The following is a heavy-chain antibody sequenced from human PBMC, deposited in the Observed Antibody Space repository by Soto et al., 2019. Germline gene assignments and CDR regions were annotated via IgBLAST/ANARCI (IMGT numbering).Heavy chain of an antibody. CDR3: ARDPRGITGTSYYFDY. CDR1: GFTFSSYE. CDR2: ISSSGSTI. D-gene: IGHD1-7*01. J-gene: IGHJ4*02. Sequence: GGSLRLSCAASGFTFSSYEMNWVRQAPGKGLEWVSYISSSGSTIYYADSVKGRFTISRDNAKNSLYLQMNSLRAEDTAVYYCARDPRGITGTSYYFDYWGQGTLVTVSS. V-gene: IGHV3-48*03.